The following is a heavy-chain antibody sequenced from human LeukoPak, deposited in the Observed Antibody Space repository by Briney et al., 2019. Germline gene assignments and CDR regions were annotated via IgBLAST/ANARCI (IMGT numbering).Heavy chain of an antibody. J-gene: IGHJ4*02. CDR1: GFTFSSYA. CDR3: AKPSTYDYVWGSYRYGFDY. D-gene: IGHD3-16*02. V-gene: IGHV3-23*01. Sequence: GGSLRLSCAASGFTFSSYAMSWVRQAPGKGLEWVSAISGSGGSTYYADSVKGRFTISRDNSKNTLYLQMNSLRAEDTAVYYCAKPSTYDYVWGSYRYGFDYWGQGTLVTVSS. CDR2: ISGSGGST.